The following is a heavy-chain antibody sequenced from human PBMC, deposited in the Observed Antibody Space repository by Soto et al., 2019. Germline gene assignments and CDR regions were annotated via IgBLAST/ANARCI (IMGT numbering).Heavy chain of an antibody. J-gene: IGHJ4*02. Sequence: GGSLRLSCAASGFSFSTYAMTWVRQAPGRGLEWVSYISESGSSTNYAGSVKGRFTISRDNSKSTLFLQMNSLRAEDTAVYYCTKEIGVVVGADYVIGYFESWGQGSLVTVSS. CDR1: GFSFSTYA. D-gene: IGHD2-15*01. CDR3: TKEIGVVVGADYVIGYFES. V-gene: IGHV3-23*01. CDR2: ISESGSST.